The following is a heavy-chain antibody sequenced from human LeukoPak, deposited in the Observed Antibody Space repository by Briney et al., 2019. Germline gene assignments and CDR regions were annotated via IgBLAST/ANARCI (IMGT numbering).Heavy chain of an antibody. CDR3: ARDMGAVGLDY. D-gene: IGHD6-19*01. V-gene: IGHV1-18*01. Sequence: ASVTVSCTGSGYGCTICGISWVRQGHGQGLGWMGLVSAYNGNSNYAQKLQGRVTMTTDTSTSTAYMELRSLRPDHTAVYYCARDMGAVGLDYWGQGTLVTVSP. CDR2: VSAYNGNS. J-gene: IGHJ4*02. CDR1: GYGCTICG.